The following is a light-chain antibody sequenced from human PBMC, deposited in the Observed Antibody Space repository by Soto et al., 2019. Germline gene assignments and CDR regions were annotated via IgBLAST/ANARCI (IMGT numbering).Light chain of an antibody. CDR2: GAS. V-gene: IGKV1-39*01. Sequence: DIQMTQSPSSLSASVGDRVTITCQTSQSINTCLNWYQQKPGKAPKLLIYGASSLQSGVPLRFSGSGSGTDFTLTISSLEPEDFATYYCQESYSPLWGTCGQGTKVEIK. CDR3: QESYSPLWGT. J-gene: IGKJ1*01. CDR1: QSINTC.